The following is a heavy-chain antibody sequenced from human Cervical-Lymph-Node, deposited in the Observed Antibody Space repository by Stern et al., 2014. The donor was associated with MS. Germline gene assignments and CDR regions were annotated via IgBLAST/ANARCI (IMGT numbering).Heavy chain of an antibody. V-gene: IGHV1-46*03. CDR3: ARAQEFSNVVANY. D-gene: IGHD2-8*01. CDR2: INPTTGRT. CDR1: GYTFTNYF. J-gene: IGHJ4*02. Sequence: VQLVESGAEVKKPGASMRISCKASGYTFTNYFIHWVRQAPRQRPEWMGIINPTTGRTRYAQRFQGRVTMTRDTSTNTAYLDLSSLRSEDTAVYFCARAQEFSNVVANYWGQGTLVTVSS.